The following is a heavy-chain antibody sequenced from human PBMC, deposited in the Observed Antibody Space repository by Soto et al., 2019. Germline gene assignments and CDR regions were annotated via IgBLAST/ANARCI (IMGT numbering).Heavy chain of an antibody. V-gene: IGHV1-69*08. CDR2: IIPILGIA. J-gene: IGHJ5*02. Sequence: QVQMVQSGAEVKKPGASVKVSCKASGGTFSSYTISWVRQAPGQGLEWMGRIIPILGIANYAQKFQGRVTITADNSASTAYMELSSLSSEDTAMYYCAIDIGGYSDYVQEVSWCQVTLVTVSS. CDR3: AIDIGGYSDYVQEVS. D-gene: IGHD5-12*01. CDR1: GGTFSSYT.